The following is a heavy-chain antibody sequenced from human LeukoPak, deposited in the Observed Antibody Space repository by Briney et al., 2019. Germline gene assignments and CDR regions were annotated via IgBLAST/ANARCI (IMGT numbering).Heavy chain of an antibody. D-gene: IGHD3-10*01. CDR3: ARDEDWFGEFGGGWFDP. Sequence: SETLSLTCAVYGGSFGDYYWSWIRQPPGKGLEWIGQIIHSGGTNYNPSLKSRVTISVDTSKNQFSLKLSSVTAADTAVYYCARDEDWFGEFGGGWFDPWGQGTLVTVSS. J-gene: IGHJ5*02. CDR1: GGSFGDYY. CDR2: IIHSGGT. V-gene: IGHV4-34*12.